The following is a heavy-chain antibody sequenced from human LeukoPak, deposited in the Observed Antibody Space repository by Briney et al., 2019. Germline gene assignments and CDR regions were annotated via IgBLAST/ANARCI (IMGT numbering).Heavy chain of an antibody. CDR1: GFTFSAFW. D-gene: IGHD6-19*01. CDR3: AKTGGWYRLDYFDY. J-gene: IGHJ4*02. V-gene: IGHV3-74*01. Sequence: GSLRLSCAASGFTFSAFWMHWVRQAPGKGLVWVSRINSDDSRTTYADSVKGRFTISRDNAKNTLYLQMNSLRAEDTAVYYCAKTGGWYRLDYFDYWGQGTLVTVSS. CDR2: INSDDSRT.